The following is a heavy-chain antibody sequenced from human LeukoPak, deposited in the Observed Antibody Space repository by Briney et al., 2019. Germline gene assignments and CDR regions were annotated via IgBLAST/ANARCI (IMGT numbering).Heavy chain of an antibody. D-gene: IGHD2-15*01. CDR3: ARRYCSGGSCIPDY. Sequence: SVKVSCKASGGTFSSYAISWVRQAPGQGLEWMGGIIPIFGTANYAQKFQGRVTITADKSTSTAYMELSSLRSDDTAVYYCARRYCSGGSCIPDYWGQGTPVTVS. J-gene: IGHJ4*02. CDR2: IIPIFGTA. CDR1: GGTFSSYA. V-gene: IGHV1-69*06.